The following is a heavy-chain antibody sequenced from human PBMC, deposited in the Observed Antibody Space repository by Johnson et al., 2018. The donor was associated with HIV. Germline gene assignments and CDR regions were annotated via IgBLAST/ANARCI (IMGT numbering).Heavy chain of an antibody. V-gene: IGHV3-23*04. Sequence: VQLVESGGGVVQPGGSLRLSCAASGFTVSSNYMIWVRQAPGKGLEWVATVSGGGGITYYADSVKGRFSISRDTSNHTLYLQRDSLRVEDTDVYYCAKRLGFDKRGDQFDIWGQGAMVTVAS. CDR1: GFTVSSNY. CDR3: AKRLGFDKRGDQFDI. CDR2: VSGGGGIT. D-gene: IGHD1-26*01. J-gene: IGHJ3*02.